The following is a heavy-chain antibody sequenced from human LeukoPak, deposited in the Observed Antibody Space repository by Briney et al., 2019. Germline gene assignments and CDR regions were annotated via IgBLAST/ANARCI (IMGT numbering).Heavy chain of an antibody. Sequence: ASVKVSCKASGYTFTGYYMHWVRQAPGQRLEWMGWINPNSGGTNYAQKFQGRVTMTRDTSISTAYMELSTLRSDDTAVYYCARCHYDFWSGYYKEDWFDPWGQGTLVTVSS. CDR2: INPNSGGT. CDR1: GYTFTGYY. D-gene: IGHD3-3*01. CDR3: ARCHYDFWSGYYKEDWFDP. V-gene: IGHV1-2*02. J-gene: IGHJ5*02.